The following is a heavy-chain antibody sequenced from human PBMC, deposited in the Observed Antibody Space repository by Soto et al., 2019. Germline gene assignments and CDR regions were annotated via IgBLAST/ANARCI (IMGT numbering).Heavy chain of an antibody. CDR3: ARDERYTVTINDYGMDV. J-gene: IGHJ6*02. Sequence: GGSLRLSCAASGFPFSSYSMNLVRQSPGKGLEWVSSISSSSSYIYYADSVKGRFTISRDNAKNSLYLQMNSLRAEDTAVYYCARDERYTVTINDYGMDVWGQGTTVPVSS. CDR2: ISSSSSYI. CDR1: GFPFSSYS. V-gene: IGHV3-21*01. D-gene: IGHD4-17*01.